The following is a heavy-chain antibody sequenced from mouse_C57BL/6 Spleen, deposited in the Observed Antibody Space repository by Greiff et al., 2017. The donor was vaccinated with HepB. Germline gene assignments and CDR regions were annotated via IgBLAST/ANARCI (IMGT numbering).Heavy chain of an antibody. CDR2: IYPGSGCT. J-gene: IGHJ1*03. D-gene: IGHD4-1*01. Sequence: QVQLQQPGAELVKPGASVKMSCKASGYTFTSYWITWVKQRPGQGLEWIGDIYPGSGCTNYNEKFKSKATLTVDTSSSTAYMQLSSQTSEDSAVYYCATGTGSYWYFDVWGTGTTVTVSS. V-gene: IGHV1-55*01. CDR3: ATGTGSYWYFDV. CDR1: GYTFTSYW.